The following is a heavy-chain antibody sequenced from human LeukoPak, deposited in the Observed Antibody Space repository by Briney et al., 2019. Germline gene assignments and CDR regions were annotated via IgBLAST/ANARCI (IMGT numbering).Heavy chain of an antibody. J-gene: IGHJ4*01. Sequence: GGSLRLSCAASGFTFSSYWMHWVRQAPGKGLEWVSRINSDGSSTSYADSVKGRFTISRDNAKNTLYLQMNSLRAEDTAVYYCARGSEMATMVYWGQGTLVTVSS. V-gene: IGHV3-74*01. CDR1: GFTFSSYW. CDR3: ARGSEMATMVY. D-gene: IGHD5-24*01. CDR2: INSDGSST.